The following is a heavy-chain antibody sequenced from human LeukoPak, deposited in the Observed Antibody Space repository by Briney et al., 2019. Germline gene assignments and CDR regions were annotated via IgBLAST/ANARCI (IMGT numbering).Heavy chain of an antibody. J-gene: IGHJ6*03. CDR2: IYYTGSS. CDR1: GDSINSRNFY. V-gene: IGHV4-39*07. D-gene: IGHD3-3*01. Sequence: PSETLSLTCTVSGDSINSRNFYWGWMRQLPGKGLEWIGSIYYTGSSYYNPSPKSRLTISIDTSKNHFSLRLSSVTAADTAVYYCGREDYDFRSGYSGHYYMDVWGKGSAVVVSS. CDR3: GREDYDFRSGYSGHYYMDV.